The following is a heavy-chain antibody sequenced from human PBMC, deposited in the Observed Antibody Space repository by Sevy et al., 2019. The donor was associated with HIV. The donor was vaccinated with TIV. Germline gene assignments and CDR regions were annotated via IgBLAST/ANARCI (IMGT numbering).Heavy chain of an antibody. CDR3: AKEDYYGSGIDY. V-gene: IGHV3-23*01. CDR1: GFTFTNYD. J-gene: IGHJ4*02. D-gene: IGHD3-10*01. Sequence: GGSLRLSCAASGFTFTNYDISWVRQAPGRGLEWVSAISGSGGSTYYADSVKGRFTISRDNSKNTLYLQMNSLRAEDTAVYYCAKEDYYGSGIDYWGQGTLVTVSS. CDR2: ISGSGGST.